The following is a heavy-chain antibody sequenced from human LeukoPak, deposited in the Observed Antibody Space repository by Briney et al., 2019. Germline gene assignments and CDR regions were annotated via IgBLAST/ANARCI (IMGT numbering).Heavy chain of an antibody. V-gene: IGHV4-34*01. Sequence: PSETLSLTCAVYGGSFSGYYRSWIRQPPGKGLEWIGEINHSGSTNYNPSLKSRVTISVDTSKNQFSLKLSSVTAADTAVYYCATTYYDFWSGYYPTDYWGQGTLVTVSS. J-gene: IGHJ4*02. CDR1: GGSFSGYY. D-gene: IGHD3-3*01. CDR2: INHSGST. CDR3: ATTYYDFWSGYYPTDY.